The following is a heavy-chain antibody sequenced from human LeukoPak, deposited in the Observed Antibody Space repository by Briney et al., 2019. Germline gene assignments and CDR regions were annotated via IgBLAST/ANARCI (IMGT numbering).Heavy chain of an antibody. CDR2: ISTSSSHT. Sequence: GGSLRLSCAASGFTFSDHYMSWIRQAPGKGLEWVSYISTSSSHTDYTDSVKGRFTISRDDAKDSLFLQMNSLRAEDTAVYYCARGHYGLDVWGQGTTVAVSS. J-gene: IGHJ6*02. CDR3: ARGHYGLDV. V-gene: IGHV3-11*05. CDR1: GFTFSDHY.